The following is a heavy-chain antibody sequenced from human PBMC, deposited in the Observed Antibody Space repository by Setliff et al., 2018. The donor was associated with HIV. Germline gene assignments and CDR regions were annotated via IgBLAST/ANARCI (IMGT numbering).Heavy chain of an antibody. CDR1: GGSFSDYY. V-gene: IGHV4-34*01. Sequence: KTSETLSLTCAVYGGSFSDYYWNWIRQPPGKGLEWIGEINHSGSTNYNPSLKSRVTISVDTSKNQSSLKLSSVTAADTAVYYCARGAFIGYGWSYFGMDVWGQGTTVTVS. D-gene: IGHD3-22*01. J-gene: IGHJ6*02. CDR3: ARGAFIGYGWSYFGMDV. CDR2: INHSGST.